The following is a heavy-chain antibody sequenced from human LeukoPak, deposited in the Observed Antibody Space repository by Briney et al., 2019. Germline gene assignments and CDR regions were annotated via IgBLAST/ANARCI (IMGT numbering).Heavy chain of an antibody. CDR2: IYHSGST. CDR1: GYSISSGYY. Sequence: SSETLSLTCTVSGYSISSGYYLGWIRQPPGKGLEWIGSIYHSGSTYYNPSLKSRVTISVDTSKNQFSLKLSSVTAADTAVYYCARARLRFLEDFDYWGQGTLVTVSS. CDR3: ARARLRFLEDFDY. D-gene: IGHD3-3*01. J-gene: IGHJ4*02. V-gene: IGHV4-38-2*02.